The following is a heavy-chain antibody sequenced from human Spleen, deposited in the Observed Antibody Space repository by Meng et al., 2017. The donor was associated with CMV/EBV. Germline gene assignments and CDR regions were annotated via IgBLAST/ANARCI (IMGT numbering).Heavy chain of an antibody. Sequence: SVKVSCKASGYTFTSYGISWVRQAPGQGLEWMGRIIPILGIANYAQKFQGRVTITADKSTSTAYMELSSLRSEDTAVYYCARDPIAAAGNGASGRYYYYYGMDVWGQGTTVTVSS. CDR3: ARDPIAAAGNGASGRYYYYYGMDV. J-gene: IGHJ6*02. V-gene: IGHV1-69*04. CDR1: GYTFTSYG. CDR2: IIPILGIA. D-gene: IGHD6-13*01.